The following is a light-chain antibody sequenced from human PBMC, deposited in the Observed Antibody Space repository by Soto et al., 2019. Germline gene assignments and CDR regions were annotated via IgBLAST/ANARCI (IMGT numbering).Light chain of an antibody. Sequence: DIQMTQSPSSLSASVGDRVTITCRASQSISSYLNWYQQKPGKAPKLLIYAASSLQSGVPSRFSGSGSGTDFTLTISSLQPEDFAVYYCQQYQNLWTFGQGTKVDIK. CDR1: QSISSY. J-gene: IGKJ1*01. CDR2: AAS. V-gene: IGKV1-39*01. CDR3: QQYQNLWT.